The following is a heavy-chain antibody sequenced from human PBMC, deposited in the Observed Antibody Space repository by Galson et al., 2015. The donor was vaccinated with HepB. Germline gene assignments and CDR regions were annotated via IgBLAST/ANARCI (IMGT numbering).Heavy chain of an antibody. V-gene: IGHV1-24*01. CDR3: ATPNKGGELLRGDDAFDI. CDR1: GYTLTELS. D-gene: IGHD1-26*01. CDR2: FDPEDGET. J-gene: IGHJ3*02. Sequence: SVKVSCKVSGYTLTELSMHWVRQAPGKGLEWMRGFDPEDGETIYAQKFQGRVTMTEDTSTDTAYMELSSLRSEDTAVYYCATPNKGGELLRGDDAFDIWGQGTMVTVSS.